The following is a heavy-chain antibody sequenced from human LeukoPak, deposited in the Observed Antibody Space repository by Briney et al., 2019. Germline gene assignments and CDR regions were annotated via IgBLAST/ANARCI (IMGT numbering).Heavy chain of an antibody. J-gene: IGHJ4*02. Sequence: PSETLSLTCSVSGDSINSRSYYWGWIRQPPGKGLEWIGTIYYTGSTYYNPSLKSRVTISADMSKNQFSLKLSSVTAADTAVYYCARQYDYVWGSYRAPFDYWGQGTLVTVSS. D-gene: IGHD3-16*02. V-gene: IGHV4-39*07. CDR3: ARQYDYVWGSYRAPFDY. CDR2: IYYTGST. CDR1: GDSINSRSYY.